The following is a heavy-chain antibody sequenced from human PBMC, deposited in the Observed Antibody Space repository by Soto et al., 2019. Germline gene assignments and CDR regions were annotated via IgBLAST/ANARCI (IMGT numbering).Heavy chain of an antibody. CDR3: ARDSAFCSGGSCYSKSYFDY. D-gene: IGHD2-15*01. CDR1: GFTFSSYG. V-gene: IGHV3-33*01. CDR2: IWYDGSNK. J-gene: IGHJ4*02. Sequence: GGSLRLSCAASGFTFSSYGMHWVRQAPGKGLEWVAVIWYDGSNKYYADSVKGRFTISRDNSKNTLYLQMNSLRAEDTAVYYCARDSAFCSGGSCYSKSYFDYWGQGTLVTVSS.